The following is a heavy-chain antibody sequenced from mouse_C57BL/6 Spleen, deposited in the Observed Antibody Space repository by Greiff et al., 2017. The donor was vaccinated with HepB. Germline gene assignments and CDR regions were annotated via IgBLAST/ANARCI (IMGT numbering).Heavy chain of an antibody. CDR3: TREATFDY. Sequence: EVMLMESGEGLVKPGGSLKLSCAASGFTFSSYAMSWVRQTPEKRLEWVAYISSGGDYIYYANTGKGRFTISRDNARNTLYLQMSSLKSEDTAMYYYTREATFDYWGQGTTLTVSS. D-gene: IGHD1-1*01. CDR1: GFTFSSYA. V-gene: IGHV5-9-1*02. J-gene: IGHJ2*01. CDR2: ISSGGDYI.